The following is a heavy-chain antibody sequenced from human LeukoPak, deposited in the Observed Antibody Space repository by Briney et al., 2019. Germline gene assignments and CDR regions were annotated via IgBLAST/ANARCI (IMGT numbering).Heavy chain of an antibody. CDR2: INHSGST. CDR1: GGSFSGYY. D-gene: IGHD3-9*01. Sequence: SETLSLTCAVYGGSFSGYYWSWIRQPPGKGLEWIGEINHSGSTNYNPSLKSRVTISVDTSKNQFSLKLSSVTAADTAVYYCARGRAYDISTGPKNWFDPWGQGTLVTVSS. CDR3: ARGRAYDISTGPKNWFDP. J-gene: IGHJ5*02. V-gene: IGHV4-34*01.